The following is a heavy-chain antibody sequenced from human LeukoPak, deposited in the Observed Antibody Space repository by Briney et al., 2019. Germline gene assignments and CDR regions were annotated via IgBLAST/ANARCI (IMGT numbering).Heavy chain of an antibody. J-gene: IGHJ5*02. D-gene: IGHD5-18*01. V-gene: IGHV3-74*01. CDR3: AKDLSWNTADR. CDR1: GFTYTDYW. Sequence: PRGSLRLSCVGSGFTYTDYWMHWFRQAPGKGPVWVSRINPDGTIIDYADSVKGRFSISRDNAKNLLYPQMNRLRADDTAVYYCAKDLSWNTADRWGQGILVTVSS. CDR2: INPDGTII.